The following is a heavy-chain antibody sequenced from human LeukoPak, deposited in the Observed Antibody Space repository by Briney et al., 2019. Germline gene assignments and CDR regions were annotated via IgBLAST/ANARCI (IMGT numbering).Heavy chain of an antibody. J-gene: IGHJ4*02. CDR2: VSPGDSDT. CDR3: ARRNGYNAGALDFDY. CDR1: GXIFTNYC. V-gene: IGHV5-51*01. Sequence: GESLKISFKGSGXIFTNYCIGWVRQMPGKGLEWMGIVSPGDSDTAYSPSFQGQVSISADKSINTAYLQWSSLRASDTAMYYCARRNGYNAGALDFDYWGQGTLVTVSS. D-gene: IGHD5-24*01.